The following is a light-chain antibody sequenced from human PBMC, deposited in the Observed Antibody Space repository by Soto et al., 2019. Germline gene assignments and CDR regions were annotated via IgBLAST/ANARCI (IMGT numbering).Light chain of an antibody. CDR1: QSVSSN. CDR3: QQYYNWPPWT. Sequence: EIVMTQSPATLSVSPGERATLSCRASQSVSSNLAWYQQKPGQAPRLLIYGASTRATGFPARFSGSWSGTEFTLTINSLLSEDFAVYYCQQYYNWPPWTFGQGTKVDIK. CDR2: GAS. J-gene: IGKJ1*01. V-gene: IGKV3-15*01.